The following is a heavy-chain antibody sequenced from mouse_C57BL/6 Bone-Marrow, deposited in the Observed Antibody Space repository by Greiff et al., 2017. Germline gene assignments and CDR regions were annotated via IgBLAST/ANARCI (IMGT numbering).Heavy chain of an antibody. CDR2: ISGGGGNT. D-gene: IGHD1-1*01. V-gene: IGHV5-9*01. J-gene: IGHJ1*03. Sequence: EVHLVESGGGLVKPGGSLKLSCAASGFTFSSYTMSWVRQTPEKRQQWVAAISGGGGNTYYPDSVKGRFTISRDNDKNILYLQMSSLRSEDTALYYCSRQVTTVLATKYFDVWGTGTTVTVSS. CDR1: GFTFSSYT. CDR3: SRQVTTVLATKYFDV.